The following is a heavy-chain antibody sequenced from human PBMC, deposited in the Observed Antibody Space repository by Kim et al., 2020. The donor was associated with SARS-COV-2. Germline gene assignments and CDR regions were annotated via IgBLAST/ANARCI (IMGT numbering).Heavy chain of an antibody. CDR2: ISSSSSYT. J-gene: IGHJ4*02. D-gene: IGHD5-18*01. CDR1: GFTFSDYH. CDR3: ARVEGGGYSYRVVDY. Sequence: GGSLRLSCAASGFTFSDYHMSWIRQAPGKGLEWVSYISSSSSYTNYADSVKGRFTISRDNAKNSLYLQMNSLRAEDTAVYYCARVEGGGYSYRVVDYWGQGTLVTVSS. V-gene: IGHV3-11*06.